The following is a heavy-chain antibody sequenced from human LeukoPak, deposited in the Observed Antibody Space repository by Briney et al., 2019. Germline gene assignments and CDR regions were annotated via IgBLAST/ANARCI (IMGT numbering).Heavy chain of an antibody. J-gene: IGHJ3*02. V-gene: IGHV1-2*02. CDR1: GYTFTGYY. CDR2: INPNSGDT. Sequence: EASVKVTCKASGYTFTGYYMHWVRQAPGQGLEWMGWINPNSGDTNYSQQFQGRVSMTRDTSINTAYMELSRLTSDDTAVYYCARDLYSSGWTDAFDIWGQGTMVTVSS. CDR3: ARDLYSSGWTDAFDI. D-gene: IGHD6-19*01.